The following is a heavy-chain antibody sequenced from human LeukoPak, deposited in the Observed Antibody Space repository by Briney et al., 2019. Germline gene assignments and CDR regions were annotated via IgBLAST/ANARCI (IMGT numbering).Heavy chain of an antibody. D-gene: IGHD2-2*01. Sequence: PSETLSLTCAVYGGSFSRYYWSWIRQPPGKGLEWIGEINHSGTTNYNPSLKSRVTISVDTSNNQFSLKLSSVTAADTAVYYCARGYCSSTSCYATLDHWGQGTLVTVSS. CDR1: GGSFSRYY. V-gene: IGHV4-34*01. J-gene: IGHJ4*02. CDR3: ARGYCSSTSCYATLDH. CDR2: INHSGTT.